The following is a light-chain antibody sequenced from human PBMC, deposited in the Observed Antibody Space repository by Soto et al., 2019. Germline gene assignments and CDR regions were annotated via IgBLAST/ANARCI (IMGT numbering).Light chain of an antibody. CDR3: SSYTSSSTPYV. Sequence: QSALTQPASVSGSPGQSITISCTGASSDVGGYDYVSWYQHHPGKAPKLLIYEVTYRPSGVSNRFSGSKSVNTASLTISGLQAEDEADYYCSSYTSSSTPYVFGTGTKVTVL. V-gene: IGLV2-14*01. J-gene: IGLJ1*01. CDR1: SSDVGGYDY. CDR2: EVT.